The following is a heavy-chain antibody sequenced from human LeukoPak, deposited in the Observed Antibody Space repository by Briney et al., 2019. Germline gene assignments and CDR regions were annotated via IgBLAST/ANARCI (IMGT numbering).Heavy chain of an antibody. CDR2: IYYTAGA. D-gene: IGHD3-9*01. CDR3: ARGRRELQYGPDY. CDR1: GGSFSGYY. Sequence: PSETLSLTCAVYGGSFSGYYWSWIRQLPGKGPEWIAYIYYTAGAYYNPSLQSRVTISLDASENQFSLKLSSVTAADTAVYYCARGRRELQYGPDYWGQGTLVTVSS. V-gene: IGHV4-34*01. J-gene: IGHJ4*02.